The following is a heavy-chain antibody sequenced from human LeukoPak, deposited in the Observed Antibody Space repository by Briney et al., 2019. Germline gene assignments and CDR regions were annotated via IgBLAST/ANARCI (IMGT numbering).Heavy chain of an antibody. CDR3: ARDRVRYFDD. Sequence: PSETLSLTCAVYGGSFSGYYWSWIRQPPGKGLEWIGRIYTSGSTNYNPSLKSRVTMSVDTSKNQFSLKLSSVTAADTAVYYCARDRVRYFDDWGQGTLVTVSS. CDR1: GGSFSGYY. J-gene: IGHJ4*02. D-gene: IGHD3-9*01. CDR2: IYTSGST. V-gene: IGHV4-59*10.